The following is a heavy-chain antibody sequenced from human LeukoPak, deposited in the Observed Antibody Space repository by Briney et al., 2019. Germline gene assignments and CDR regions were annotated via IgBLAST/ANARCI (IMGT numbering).Heavy chain of an antibody. Sequence: GRSLRLSCAASGFTFSSYVIHWVRQAPGKGLEWVAIISYDGSNKYYADSVKGRFIISRDNSKNTLYLQMNSLRAEDTAVYYCAKALDDWGQGTLVTVSS. CDR1: GFTFSSYV. V-gene: IGHV3-30*18. CDR3: AKALDD. CDR2: ISYDGSNK. J-gene: IGHJ4*02. D-gene: IGHD5-24*01.